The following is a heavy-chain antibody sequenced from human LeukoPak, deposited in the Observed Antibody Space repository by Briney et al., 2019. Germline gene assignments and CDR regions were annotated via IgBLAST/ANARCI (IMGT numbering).Heavy chain of an antibody. CDR1: GFTFSRYW. V-gene: IGHV3-7*01. D-gene: IGHD4-17*01. Sequence: PGGSLRLSCAASGFTFSRYWMSWVRQAPGKGLEWVANIKEDGSVKYYVESVKGRFTISRDNAKNSLYLQMNSLRDEDTAVYYCARDRGYGDYVGAFDIWGQGTMVTVSS. CDR3: ARDRGYGDYVGAFDI. CDR2: IKEDGSVK. J-gene: IGHJ3*02.